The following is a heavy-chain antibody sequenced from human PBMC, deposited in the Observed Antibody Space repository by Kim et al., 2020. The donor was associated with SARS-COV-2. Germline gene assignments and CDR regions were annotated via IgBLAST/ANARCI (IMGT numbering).Heavy chain of an antibody. D-gene: IGHD2-21*02. Sequence: TYYAESVQGRFTISRENSKDILYLQMNSLRAEDTALYFCTRGTVSAWYDFWGQGTLVTVSS. J-gene: IGHJ5*01. CDR2: T. CDR3: TRGTVSAWYDF. V-gene: IGHV3-23*03.